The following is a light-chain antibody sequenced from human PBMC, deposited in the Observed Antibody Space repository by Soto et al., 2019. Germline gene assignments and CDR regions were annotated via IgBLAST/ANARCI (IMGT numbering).Light chain of an antibody. Sequence: EIVLTQSPGTLSLSPGERATLSCRASQSVSSSYLAWYQQEPGQAPRLLIYGASSRATGIPDRFSGSGFGTDFTLTISRLEPEDFAVSYCQQYGSSPLTFGGGTKVEIK. J-gene: IGKJ4*01. V-gene: IGKV3-20*01. CDR3: QQYGSSPLT. CDR2: GAS. CDR1: QSVSSSY.